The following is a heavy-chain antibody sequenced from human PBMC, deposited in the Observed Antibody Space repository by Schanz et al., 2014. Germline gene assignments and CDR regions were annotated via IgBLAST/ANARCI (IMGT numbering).Heavy chain of an antibody. Sequence: QVPLVQSGAEVKKPGASVKVSCPASGYTFTGYYMHWVRQAPGQGLEWMGIINPSGGTTKYAQRFQGRVTMTWDTSTSTVSMELSSLRSEDTAVYYCATIGVNDYWRFGLDLWGQGTTVTVSS. D-gene: IGHD3-16*01. CDR1: GYTFTGYY. J-gene: IGHJ6*02. CDR2: INPSGGTT. V-gene: IGHV1-46*01. CDR3: ATIGVNDYWRFGLDL.